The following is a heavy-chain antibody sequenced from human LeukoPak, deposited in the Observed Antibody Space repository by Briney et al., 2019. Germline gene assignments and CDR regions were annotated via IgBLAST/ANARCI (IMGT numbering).Heavy chain of an antibody. CDR2: INHSGST. CDR3: ARGLFGRYGMDV. CDR1: GGPFSGYY. D-gene: IGHD3-10*01. V-gene: IGHV4-34*01. J-gene: IGHJ6*02. Sequence: SETLSLTCAVYGGPFSGYYWSWIRQPPGKGLEWIGEINHSGSTNYNPSLKSRVTISVDTSKNQFSLKLSSVTAADTAVYYCARGLFGRYGMDVWGQGTTVTVSS.